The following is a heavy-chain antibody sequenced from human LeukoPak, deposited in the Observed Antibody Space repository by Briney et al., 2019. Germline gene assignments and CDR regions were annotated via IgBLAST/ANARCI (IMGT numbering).Heavy chain of an antibody. D-gene: IGHD6-13*01. V-gene: IGHV1-46*01. CDR3: ARDRIAAAGHHDYGMDV. Sequence: ASVKVSCKASGYTFTSYYMHWVRQAPGQGLEWMGITNPSGGSTSYAQKFQGRVTMTRDTSTSTVYMELSSLRSEDTAVYYCARDRIAAAGHHDYGMDVWGQGTTVTVSS. CDR2: TNPSGGST. CDR1: GYTFTSYY. J-gene: IGHJ6*02.